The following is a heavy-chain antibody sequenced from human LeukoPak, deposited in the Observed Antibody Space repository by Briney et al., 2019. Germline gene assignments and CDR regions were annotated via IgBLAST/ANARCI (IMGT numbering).Heavy chain of an antibody. CDR1: GGSISSYY. Sequence: SETLSLTCTVSGGSISSYYWSWIRQPPGKGLEWIGYIYYSGSTNYNPSLKSRVTISVDTSKNQFSLKLSSVTAADTAVYYCARTLVYYGSGSYYNQYFDYWGQGTLVTVSS. J-gene: IGHJ4*02. CDR3: ARTLVYYGSGSYYNQYFDY. CDR2: IYYSGST. V-gene: IGHV4-59*01. D-gene: IGHD3-10*01.